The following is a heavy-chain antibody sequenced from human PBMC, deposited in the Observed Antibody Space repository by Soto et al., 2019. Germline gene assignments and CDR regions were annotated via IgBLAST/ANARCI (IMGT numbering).Heavy chain of an antibody. V-gene: IGHV3-30-3*01. D-gene: IGHD5-18*01. CDR2: ISYDGSNK. J-gene: IGHJ4*02. CDR1: GFTFSSYA. Sequence: TGGSLRLSCAASGFTFSSYAMHWVRQAPGKGLEWVAVISYDGSNKYYADSVKGRFTISRDNSKNTLYLQMNSLRAEDTAVYYCARDSLPGDTAMVFYWGQGTLVTVSS. CDR3: ARDSLPGDTAMVFY.